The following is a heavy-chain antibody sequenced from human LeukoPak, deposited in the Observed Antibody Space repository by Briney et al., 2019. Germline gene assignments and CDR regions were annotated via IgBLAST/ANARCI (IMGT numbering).Heavy chain of an antibody. D-gene: IGHD3-22*01. Sequence: SQTLSLTCTVSGGSISSGDYYWSWIRQPPGKGLEWIAYMYYSGSTDYNPSLKSRVTMSADTSKNQLSLKLSSVTAADTAVYYCARPYYYDSRIDPWGQGILVTVSS. CDR2: MYYSGST. CDR1: GGSISSGDYY. J-gene: IGHJ5*02. CDR3: ARPYYYDSRIDP. V-gene: IGHV4-30-4*01.